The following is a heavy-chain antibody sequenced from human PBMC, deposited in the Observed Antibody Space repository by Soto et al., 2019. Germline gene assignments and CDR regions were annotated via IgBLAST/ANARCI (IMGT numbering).Heavy chain of an antibody. J-gene: IGHJ4*02. V-gene: IGHV1-18*04. CDR3: ARLNSDYAVDY. Sequence: SVKVSCKASGYTFTSYGFSWVRQAPGQGPEWMGWISTWNDGKTDAQKFRGRVTMTTDTSTSTAYMELRSLRSDDTAVYYCARLNSDYAVDYWGQGTLVTVSS. CDR2: ISTWNDGK. CDR1: GYTFTSYG. D-gene: IGHD5-12*01.